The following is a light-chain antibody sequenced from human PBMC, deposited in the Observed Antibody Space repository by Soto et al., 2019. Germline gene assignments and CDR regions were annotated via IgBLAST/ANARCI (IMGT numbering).Light chain of an antibody. Sequence: DIVMTQSPATLSVSPGETAALSCRAGQSVGRNFAWYQQKPDQAPRLLIYGASTRATDIPDRFRGSGSGTEFTLTISSLQSEDFAIYYCQQYNKWPYTFGQGTKLEIK. CDR1: QSVGRN. CDR3: QQYNKWPYT. J-gene: IGKJ2*01. CDR2: GAS. V-gene: IGKV3-15*01.